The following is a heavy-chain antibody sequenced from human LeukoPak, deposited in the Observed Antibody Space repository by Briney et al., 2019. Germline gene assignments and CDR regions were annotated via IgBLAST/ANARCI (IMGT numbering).Heavy chain of an antibody. V-gene: IGHV4-59*08. CDR2: IYNTGAT. CDR3: ARVEDRYGHVGY. D-gene: IGHD5-18*01. CDR1: GDSITSHY. J-gene: IGHJ4*02. Sequence: QTSETLSLTCTVSGDSITSHYWSWIRRTPGRGLEWIGYIYNTGATNYNPSLKNRVTISIDTSKNQFSLKLRSATAADTAVYYCARVEDRYGHVGYWGQGTLVTVSS.